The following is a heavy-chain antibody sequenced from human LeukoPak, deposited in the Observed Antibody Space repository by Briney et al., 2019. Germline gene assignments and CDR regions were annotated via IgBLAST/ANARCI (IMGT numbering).Heavy chain of an antibody. V-gene: IGHV4-59*01. J-gene: IGHJ4*02. CDR2: IYYSGST. CDR3: ARVAAARLDY. Sequence: SETLSPTCTVSGGSISSYYWSWIRQPPGKGLEWIGYIYYSGSTNYNPSLKSRVTISVDTSKNQFSLKLSSVTAADTAVYYCARVAAARLDYWGQGTLVTVSS. D-gene: IGHD6-6*01. CDR1: GGSISSYY.